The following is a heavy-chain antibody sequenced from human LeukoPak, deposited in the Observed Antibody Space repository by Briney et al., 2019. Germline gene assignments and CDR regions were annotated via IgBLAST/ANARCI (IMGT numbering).Heavy chain of an antibody. Sequence: PGGSLRLSCAASGFTFSSYGMHWVRQAPGKGLEWVAFIRYDGSNKYYADSVKGRFTISRNNSKNTLYLQMNSLRAEDTAVYYCAKEGGQKYQRAVDYWGQGTLVTVSS. CDR2: IRYDGSNK. J-gene: IGHJ4*02. CDR1: GFTFSSYG. D-gene: IGHD2-2*01. CDR3: AKEGGQKYQRAVDY. V-gene: IGHV3-30*02.